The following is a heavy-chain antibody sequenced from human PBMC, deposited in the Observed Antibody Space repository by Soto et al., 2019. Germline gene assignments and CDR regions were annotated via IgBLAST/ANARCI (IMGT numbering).Heavy chain of an antibody. Sequence: SVKVSCKASGGTFSSYAISWVRQAPGQGLEWMGEIIPIFGTANYAQKFQGRVTITADESTSTAYMELSSLRSEDTAVYYCARDRYSSSSSLYYGMDVWGQGTTVTVSS. CDR1: GGTFSSYA. V-gene: IGHV1-69*13. CDR2: IIPIFGTA. CDR3: ARDRYSSSSSLYYGMDV. D-gene: IGHD6-6*01. J-gene: IGHJ6*02.